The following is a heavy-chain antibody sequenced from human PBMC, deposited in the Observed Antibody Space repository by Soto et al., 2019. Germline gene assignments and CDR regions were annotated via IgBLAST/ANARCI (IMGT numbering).Heavy chain of an antibody. CDR1: GFSLSRKGMS. Sequence: SGPTLVNPKQTLILTCAFSGFSLSRKGMSVSWIRQPPGKALEFLALIDWEEEKFCSPSLRTRLTVSKDTSKSQVVLTLTNVDPVDTATYYLRPATNWNYEYYFDYRGQGTMV. CDR3: RPATNWNYEYYFDY. V-gene: IGHV2-70*01. J-gene: IGHJ4*02. D-gene: IGHD1-7*01. CDR2: IDWEEEK.